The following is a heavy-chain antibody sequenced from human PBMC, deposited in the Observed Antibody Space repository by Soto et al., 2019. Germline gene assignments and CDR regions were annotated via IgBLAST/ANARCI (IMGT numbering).Heavy chain of an antibody. CDR2: IYYSGST. V-gene: IGHV4-61*01. CDR1: GGSVSSGSYY. Sequence: QVQLQESGPGLVKPSETLSLTCTVSGGSVSSGSYYWSWIRQPPGKGLEWIGYIYYSGSTNYNPSLKSRVTISVDTSKNQFSLKLSSVTAADTAVYYCATTSGGYSYGEFDYWGQGTLGTVSS. CDR3: ATTSGGYSYGEFDY. J-gene: IGHJ4*02. D-gene: IGHD5-18*01.